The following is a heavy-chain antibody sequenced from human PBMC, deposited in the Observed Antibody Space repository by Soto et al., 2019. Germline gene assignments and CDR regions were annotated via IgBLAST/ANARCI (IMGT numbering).Heavy chain of an antibody. CDR1: GFTFSDHY. V-gene: IGHV3-72*01. CDR2: TRNQANSYST. J-gene: IGHJ4*02. CDR3: ARVALRGDPQKYSDY. D-gene: IGHD4-17*01. Sequence: EVQLVESGGGLVQPGGSLRLSCAASGFTFSDHYMDWVRQAPGKGLEWVGRTRNQANSYSTEYAASVKGRFTISRDVSKNSLYLQTHSLKPEDPAVYYCARVALRGDPQKYSDYWGQGTLVTVSS.